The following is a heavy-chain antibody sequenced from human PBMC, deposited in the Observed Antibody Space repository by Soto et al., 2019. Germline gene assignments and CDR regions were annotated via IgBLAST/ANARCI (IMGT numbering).Heavy chain of an antibody. CDR1: GFTFSSYW. D-gene: IGHD6-13*01. CDR2: INSDGSST. Sequence: EVQLVESGGGLVQPGGSLRLSCAASGFTFSSYWMHWVRQAPGKGLVWVSRINSDGSSTSYADSVKGRFTISRDNAKTTLYLQMNSLRAEDTAVYYSARERGKAAAVHFDYWGQGTLVTVSS. CDR3: ARERGKAAAVHFDY. V-gene: IGHV3-74*01. J-gene: IGHJ4*02.